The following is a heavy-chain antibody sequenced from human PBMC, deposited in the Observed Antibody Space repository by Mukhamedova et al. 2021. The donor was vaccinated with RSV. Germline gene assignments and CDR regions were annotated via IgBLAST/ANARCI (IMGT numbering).Heavy chain of an antibody. CDR1: VSSYY. CDR2: IYYSGST. J-gene: IGHJ5*02. CDR3: ARTDSGSWDVWFDP. V-gene: IGHV4-59*02. D-gene: IGHD6-13*01. Sequence: VSSYYWSWIRQPPGKGLEWIGYIYYSGSTNYNPSLKSRVTISVDTSKNQFSLKLSSVPAADTAVYYCARTDSGSWDVWFDPWGQGT.